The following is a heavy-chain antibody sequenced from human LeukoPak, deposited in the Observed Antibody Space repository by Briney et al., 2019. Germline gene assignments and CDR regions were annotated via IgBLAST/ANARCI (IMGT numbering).Heavy chain of an antibody. J-gene: IGHJ4*02. CDR1: GGSIRSYF. D-gene: IGHD6-19*01. V-gene: IGHV4-59*08. CDR2: IYHNGNT. CDR3: ARYTTSGLDY. Sequence: NTSETLSLTCSVSGGSIRSYFWSWIRQPPGKGLEWMGYIYHNGNTNYNPSLKSRVTISVDTSKNQFSLKLTSVTAADTAVYHCARYTTSGLDYWGRGILVTVSS.